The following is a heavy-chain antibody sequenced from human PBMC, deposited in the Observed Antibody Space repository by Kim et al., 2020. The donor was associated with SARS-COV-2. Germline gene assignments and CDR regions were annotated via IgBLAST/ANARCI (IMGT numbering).Heavy chain of an antibody. CDR1: GFTFSNYG. J-gene: IGHJ4*02. Sequence: GGSLRLSCAASGFTFSNYGMRWVRQAPGKGLEWVAVISYDGSNKYYVDSVKGRFTISRDNSKNTLYLQMNSLTAEDTAVYYCARGWRAVAGKGYLDYWGQGTLVSVSS. D-gene: IGHD6-19*01. CDR2: ISYDGSNK. CDR3: ARGWRAVAGKGYLDY. V-gene: IGHV3-33*01.